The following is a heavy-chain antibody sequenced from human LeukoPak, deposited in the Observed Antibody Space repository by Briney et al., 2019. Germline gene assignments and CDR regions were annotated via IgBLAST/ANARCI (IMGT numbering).Heavy chain of an antibody. V-gene: IGHV5-51*01. J-gene: IGHJ5*02. D-gene: IGHD3-10*01. CDR2: IYPANSDT. CDR1: GYSFTSYW. CDR3: ARERESGSSWFDP. Sequence: PGESLKISCKGSGYSFTSYWIGWVRQMPGKGLEWMAIIYPANSDTRYSASFQGQVTISADTSITTAYLQWSSLTASDTAMYYCARERESGSSWFDPWGQGTLVTVSS.